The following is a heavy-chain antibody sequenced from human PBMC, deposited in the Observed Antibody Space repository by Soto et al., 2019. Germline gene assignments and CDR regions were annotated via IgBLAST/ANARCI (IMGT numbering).Heavy chain of an antibody. CDR2: ISGTGGST. Sequence: PGGSLRLSSAASGFTFNSYAMSWVRQAPGKGLEWVSTISGTGGSTYYPDSVKGRFTISRDNSKNTVYLQMNSLRAEDAAVYYCAKEMTSGYYLFDYWGQGTLVTVSS. D-gene: IGHD3-22*01. V-gene: IGHV3-23*01. J-gene: IGHJ4*02. CDR1: GFTFNSYA. CDR3: AKEMTSGYYLFDY.